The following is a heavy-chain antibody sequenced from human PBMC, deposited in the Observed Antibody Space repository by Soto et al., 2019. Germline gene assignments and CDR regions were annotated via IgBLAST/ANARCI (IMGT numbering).Heavy chain of an antibody. CDR2: ISSSSSTI. Sequence: GGSLRLSCAASGFTFSSYSMNWVRQAPGKGLEWVSYISSSSSTIYYADSVKVRFTISRDNAKNSLYLQMNSLTDEDTAVYYCARDHVLRRTGGMDVWGQGTTFTVSS. CDR3: ARDHVLRRTGGMDV. CDR1: GFTFSSYS. V-gene: IGHV3-48*02. D-gene: IGHD3-16*01. J-gene: IGHJ6*02.